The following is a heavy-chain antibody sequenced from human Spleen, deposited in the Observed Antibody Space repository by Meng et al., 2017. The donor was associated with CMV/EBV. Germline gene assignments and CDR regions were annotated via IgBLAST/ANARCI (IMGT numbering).Heavy chain of an antibody. CDR2: ISYTGST. CDR3: AKVRASGTEDY. Sequence: LRLSCTVSGGSFRSSTYYWSWNRQRPGKGLEWIGYISYTGSTDYSPSLKSRVIISVDTSKNQFSLNMRSVTAADTALYYCAKVRASGTEDYWGPGILVTVSS. D-gene: IGHD3-10*01. J-gene: IGHJ4*02. CDR1: GGSFRSSTYY. V-gene: IGHV4-31*03.